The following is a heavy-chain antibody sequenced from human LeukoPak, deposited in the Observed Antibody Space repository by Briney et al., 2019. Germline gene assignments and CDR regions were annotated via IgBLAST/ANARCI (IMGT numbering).Heavy chain of an antibody. CDR1: SGSISSYY. CDR3: VRDIAAAGGFDY. Sequence: SETLSLTCTVSSGSISSYYWSWIRQRPGKGLEWIGYIYYSGNTKYNPSLKSRVTTSVDTSNNQFSLKLNSVTAADTAVYYCVRDIAAAGGFDYWGQGTLVTVSS. V-gene: IGHV4-59*12. CDR2: IYYSGNT. J-gene: IGHJ4*02. D-gene: IGHD6-13*01.